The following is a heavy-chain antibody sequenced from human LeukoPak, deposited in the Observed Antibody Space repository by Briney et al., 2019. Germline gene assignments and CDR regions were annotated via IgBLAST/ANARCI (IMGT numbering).Heavy chain of an antibody. D-gene: IGHD4-17*01. CDR1: GGSISSYY. CDR3: ARHLRSPGPWYFDL. V-gene: IGHV4-59*08. CDR2: IYSSGST. J-gene: IGHJ2*01. Sequence: SETLSLTCTVSGGSISSYYWNWIRQPPGKGLEWIGYIYSSGSTNYNPSLKSRVTISVDTSKNQFSVKLSSVTDTAVYYCARHLRSPGPWYFDLWGRGTLVTVSS.